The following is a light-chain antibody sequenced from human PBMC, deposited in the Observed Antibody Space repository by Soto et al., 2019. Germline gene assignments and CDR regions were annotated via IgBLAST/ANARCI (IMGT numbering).Light chain of an antibody. V-gene: IGKV3-11*01. Sequence: EIVLTQSPATLSLFLGERATLSCRASQSVSSYLAWYHQRPGQAPRLLIYDASNRATGIPARFSGTGSGTDFTLTVSSLQPEDFAVYYCQQRSNWPITFGQGTRLEIK. CDR2: DAS. CDR1: QSVSSY. CDR3: QQRSNWPIT. J-gene: IGKJ5*01.